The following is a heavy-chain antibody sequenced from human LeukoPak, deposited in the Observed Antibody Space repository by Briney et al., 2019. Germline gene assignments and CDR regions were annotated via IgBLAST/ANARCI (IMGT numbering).Heavy chain of an antibody. Sequence: ASVKVSCKVSGYTLTELSVHWVRQAPGKGLEWMGGFDPEDGETIYAQKFQGRVTMTEDTSTDTAYMELSSLRSEDTAVYYCATAIAVAGEGPMYNWFDPWGQGTLVTVSS. V-gene: IGHV1-24*01. J-gene: IGHJ5*02. CDR1: GYTLTELS. CDR2: FDPEDGET. CDR3: ATAIAVAGEGPMYNWFDP. D-gene: IGHD6-19*01.